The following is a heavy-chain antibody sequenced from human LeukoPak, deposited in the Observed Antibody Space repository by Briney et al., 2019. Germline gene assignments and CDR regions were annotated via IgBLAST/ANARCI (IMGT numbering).Heavy chain of an antibody. CDR2: IGGWSSPT. J-gene: IGHJ4*02. Sequence: LAGGSLRLSCATSGFSFSSYGMNWVRQAPGKGLEWVSYIGGWSSPTDYADSVKGRFIISRDNAKNSLYLQMSNLTVEDTAVYYCARDPGFAVARWGQGSLVFVSS. D-gene: IGHD2-21*01. V-gene: IGHV3-48*03. CDR3: ARDPGFAVAR. CDR1: GFSFSSYG.